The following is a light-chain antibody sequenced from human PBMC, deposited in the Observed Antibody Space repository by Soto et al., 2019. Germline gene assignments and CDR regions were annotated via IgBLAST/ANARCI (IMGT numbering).Light chain of an antibody. CDR1: QSVNSNY. J-gene: IGKJ5*01. CDR2: GAS. CDR3: QQYDNSIT. Sequence: EIVLTQSPDTVSLSPGETATLSCRASQSVNSNYLAWYQQKPGQAPRLLIYGASSRATGIPDRFSGSRSGTDFSLTISRLEPEDFAVFYCQQYDNSITFGQGTRLEIE. V-gene: IGKV3-20*01.